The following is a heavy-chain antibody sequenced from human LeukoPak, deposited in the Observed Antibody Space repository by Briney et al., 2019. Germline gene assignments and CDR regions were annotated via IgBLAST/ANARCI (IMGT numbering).Heavy chain of an antibody. CDR1: GYTFTGYY. D-gene: IGHD3-16*01. V-gene: IGHV1-2*02. CDR3: ARVRAPSFAQGGFDY. J-gene: IGHJ4*02. Sequence: ASVKVSCTASGYTFTGYYMHWVRQAPGQGLEWMGWINPNSGGTNYAQKFQGRVTMTRDTSISTAYMELSSLRSDDTAVYYCARVRAPSFAQGGFDYWGQGTLVTVSS. CDR2: INPNSGGT.